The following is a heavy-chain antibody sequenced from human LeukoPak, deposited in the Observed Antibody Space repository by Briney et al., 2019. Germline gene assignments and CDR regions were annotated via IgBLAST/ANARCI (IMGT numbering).Heavy chain of an antibody. CDR1: GYSFTNYW. D-gene: IGHD5-18*01. CDR2: IYPGDSDT. Sequence: GESLKISCKGSGYSFTNYWIAWVRQMPGKGLEWGGIIYPGDSDTRYSPSFLGQVTISADKSISTAYLQWNSLKASDTATYYCARRHKRGAYSYGVDYWGQGTLFTVSS. CDR3: ARRHKRGAYSYGVDY. V-gene: IGHV5-51*01. J-gene: IGHJ4*02.